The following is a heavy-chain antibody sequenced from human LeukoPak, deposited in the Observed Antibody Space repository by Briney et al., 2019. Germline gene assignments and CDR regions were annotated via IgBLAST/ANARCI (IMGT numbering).Heavy chain of an antibody. V-gene: IGHV5-51*01. CDR3: AKRGRLLGYCSSTSCHGNWFDP. J-gene: IGHJ5*02. D-gene: IGHD2-2*01. CDR1: GYSFTSYW. CDR2: IYPGDSDT. Sequence: GESLKISCKGSGYSFTSYWIGWVRQMPGKGLEWMGIIYPGDSDTRYSPSFQGQVTISADKSISTAYLQWSSLKASDTAMYYCAKRGRLLGYCSSTSCHGNWFDPWGQGTLVTVSS.